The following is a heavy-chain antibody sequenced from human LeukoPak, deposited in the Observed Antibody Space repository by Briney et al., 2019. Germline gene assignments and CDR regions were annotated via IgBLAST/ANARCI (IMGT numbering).Heavy chain of an antibody. D-gene: IGHD6-19*01. V-gene: IGHV3-33*01. J-gene: IGHJ4*02. CDR1: VFTFSSYG. CDR3: ARADSSGWYSGDC. CDR2: IWSDGSNK. Sequence: GRSLRLSCAASVFTFSSYGIHWVRQARAKGPEWVAFIWSDGSNKFYADSVKGRFTISRDNSKNTVYLQMNSLRAEDTAVYYCARADSSGWYSGDCWGQGTLVTVSS.